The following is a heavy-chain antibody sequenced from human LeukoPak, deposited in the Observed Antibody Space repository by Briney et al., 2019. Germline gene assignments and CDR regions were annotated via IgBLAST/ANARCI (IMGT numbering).Heavy chain of an antibody. J-gene: IGHJ3*01. V-gene: IGHV1-8*01. CDR2: MNPNSGNT. D-gene: IGHD2-15*01. CDR1: GYTFTSYD. Sequence: GASVKVSCKASGYTFTSYDINWVRQATGQGLEWMGWMNPNSGNTGYAQKFQGRVTMTRNTSISTAYMELSSLRSEDTAVYYCASARGVVGNPTRTGGPFAFNLWAKGKM. CDR3: ASARGVVGNPTRTGGPFAFNL.